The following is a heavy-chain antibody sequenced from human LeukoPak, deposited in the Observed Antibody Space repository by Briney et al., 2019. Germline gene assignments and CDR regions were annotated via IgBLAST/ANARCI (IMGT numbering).Heavy chain of an antibody. D-gene: IGHD3-10*01. CDR1: GGSISSYY. CDR3: ARDPTHYGSGI. V-gene: IGHV4-59*01. CDR2: IYYSGST. J-gene: IGHJ4*02. Sequence: AETLSLTCTVSGGSISSYYWSWIRQPPGKGLEWIGYIYYSGSTNYNPSLKSRVTISVDTSKNQFSLKLSSVTAADTAVYYCARDPTHYGSGIWGQGTLVTVSS.